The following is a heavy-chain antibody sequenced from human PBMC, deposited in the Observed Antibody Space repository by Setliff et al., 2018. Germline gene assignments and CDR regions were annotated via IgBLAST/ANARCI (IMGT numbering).Heavy chain of an antibody. D-gene: IGHD3-22*01. J-gene: IGHJ4*02. Sequence: PSETLSLTCAVYGESFSAYYCSWIRLAPGKGLEWIGDINYSGSTNFNPSLKSRVTISVDTSKNQFSLKLSSVTAADTAVYFCARGNYYDSSGYSVDYWGQGTLVTVSS. CDR2: INYSGST. V-gene: IGHV4-34*01. CDR3: ARGNYYDSSGYSVDY. CDR1: GESFSAYY.